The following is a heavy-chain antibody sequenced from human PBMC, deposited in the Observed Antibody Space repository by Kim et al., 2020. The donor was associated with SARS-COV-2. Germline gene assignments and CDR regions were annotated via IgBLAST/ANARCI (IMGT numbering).Heavy chain of an antibody. CDR2: IYYSGST. J-gene: IGHJ5*02. Sequence: SETLSLTCTVSGGSISSSSYYWGWIRQPPGKGLEWIGSIYYSGSTYYNPSLKSRVTISVDTSKNQFSLKLSSVTAADTAVYYCARLQLGGYGAGWFDPWGQGTLVTVSS. CDR1: GGSISSSSYY. CDR3: ARLQLGGYGAGWFDP. D-gene: IGHD1-1*01. V-gene: IGHV4-39*01.